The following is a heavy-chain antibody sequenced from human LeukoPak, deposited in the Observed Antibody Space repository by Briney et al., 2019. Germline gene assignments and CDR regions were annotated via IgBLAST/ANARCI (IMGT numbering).Heavy chain of an antibody. CDR3: TRVRSDTGRDACPEY. D-gene: IGHD2-8*02. J-gene: IGHJ4*02. CDR1: GFIFSSFW. CDR2: IKKDGSEK. V-gene: IGHV3-7*03. Sequence: GGSLRLSCVASGFIFSSFWMSWVRQAPGKGLEWVANIKKDGSEKHYVDSVKGRFTISRDNAKSSLYLQMSSLRAEDTAVYYCTRVRSDTGRDACPEYWGQGTLVTVSS.